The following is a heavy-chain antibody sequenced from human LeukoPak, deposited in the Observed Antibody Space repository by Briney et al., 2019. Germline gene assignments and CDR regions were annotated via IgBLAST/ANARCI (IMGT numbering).Heavy chain of an antibody. J-gene: IGHJ4*02. D-gene: IGHD5-18*01. Sequence: SETLSLTCRVYGGSFSGFYWTWIRQPPGKGLEWIGEFNHSGSTKYNPSLKSRVTISVDTSKNQFSLKVTSVTAADTAMYYRSSIRYGYSGFDYWGQGTLVTVST. V-gene: IGHV4-34*01. CDR1: GGSFSGFY. CDR3: SSIRYGYSGFDY. CDR2: FNHSGST.